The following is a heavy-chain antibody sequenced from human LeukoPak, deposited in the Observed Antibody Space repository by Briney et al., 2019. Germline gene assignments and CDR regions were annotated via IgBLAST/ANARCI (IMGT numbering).Heavy chain of an antibody. CDR2: ISSSGSTI. V-gene: IGHV3-48*03. CDR3: AELGITMIGGV. CDR1: GFTFSSYE. Sequence: GGSLRLSCAASGFTFSSYEMNWVRQAPGKGLEWVSYISSSGSTIYYADSVKGRFTIPRDNAKNSLYLQMNSLRAEDTAVYYCAELGITMIGGVWGKGTTVTISS. J-gene: IGHJ6*04. D-gene: IGHD3-10*02.